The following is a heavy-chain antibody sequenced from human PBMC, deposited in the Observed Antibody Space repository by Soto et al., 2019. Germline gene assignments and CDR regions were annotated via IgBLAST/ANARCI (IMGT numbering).Heavy chain of an antibody. CDR1: EFTFSKYA. J-gene: IGHJ2*01. CDR3: AKDKYTDSVRRVWFFDF. CDR2: ISSNGMTT. V-gene: IGHV3-23*01. Sequence: EVQLLESGGGLVKSGGSLRLSCVASEFTFSKYAMTWFRQAPGKGLEWVSSISSNGMTTDYADSVKGRFTISRDNSRNTLSLQMDSLRGDDAALYYCAKDKYTDSVRRVWFFDFWGRGTLVTVSS. D-gene: IGHD1-1*01.